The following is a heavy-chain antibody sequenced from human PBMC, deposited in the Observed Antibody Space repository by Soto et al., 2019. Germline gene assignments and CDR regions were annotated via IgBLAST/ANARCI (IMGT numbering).Heavy chain of an antibody. CDR3: AKFGSVGLSSGCAPFDY. Sequence: GGSLRLSCAASGFTFSSEAMRWVRQAPGKGLEWVSAISGSGGSTYYADTVKGRFTISRDNSKHTLVTQRHSLRAEDTAVYYGAKFGSVGLSSGCAPFDYWGQGTLVTVSS. CDR1: GFTFSSEA. J-gene: IGHJ4*02. D-gene: IGHD6-19*01. CDR2: ISGSGGST. V-gene: IGHV3-23*01.